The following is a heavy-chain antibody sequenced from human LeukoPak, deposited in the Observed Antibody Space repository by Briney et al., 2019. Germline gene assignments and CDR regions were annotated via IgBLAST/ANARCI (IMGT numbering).Heavy chain of an antibody. D-gene: IGHD2-15*01. CDR1: GGSFSGYY. CDR3: ARRSFSFYGMDV. Sequence: TSETLSLTCAVYGGSFSGYYWSWIRQPPGKGLEWIGYIYYSGRTSYNPSLKSRVAISVDTSNNQFSLKLTSVTAADTAVYYCARRSFSFYGMDVWGQGTTVTVSS. CDR2: IYYSGRT. J-gene: IGHJ6*02. V-gene: IGHV4-59*08.